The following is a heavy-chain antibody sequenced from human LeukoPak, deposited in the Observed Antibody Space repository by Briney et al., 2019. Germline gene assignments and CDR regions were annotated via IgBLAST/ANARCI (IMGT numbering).Heavy chain of an antibody. D-gene: IGHD3-3*01. Sequence: GASVKVSCKASGCTFTSYYIHWVRQAPGQGLEWMGIINPSGGSTSYAQKFQGRVTMTRDTSTSTVYMELSSLRSEDTAVYYCATSLEWLIDYWGQGTLVTVSS. CDR2: INPSGGST. CDR3: ATSLEWLIDY. CDR1: GCTFTSYY. J-gene: IGHJ4*02. V-gene: IGHV1-46*01.